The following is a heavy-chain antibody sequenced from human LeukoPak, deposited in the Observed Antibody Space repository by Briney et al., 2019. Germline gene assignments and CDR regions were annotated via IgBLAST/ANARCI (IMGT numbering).Heavy chain of an antibody. V-gene: IGHV3-21*01. CDR1: GFTFSSYS. Sequence: PGGSLRLSCAASGFTFSSYSMNWVRKAPGEGLEWVSSISSSSSYIYYADSVKGRFTISRDDAKNSLYLQMNSLRAEDTAVYYCARPGSPYDYGDYGDYWGQGTLVTVSS. J-gene: IGHJ4*02. CDR3: ARPGSPYDYGDYGDY. D-gene: IGHD4-17*01. CDR2: ISSSSSYI.